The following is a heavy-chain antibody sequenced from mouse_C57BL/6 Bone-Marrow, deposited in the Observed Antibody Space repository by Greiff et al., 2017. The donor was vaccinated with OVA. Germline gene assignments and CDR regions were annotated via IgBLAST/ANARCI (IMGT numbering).Heavy chain of an antibody. V-gene: IGHV1-4*01. CDR1: GYTFTNYT. CDR3: ARSPGDY. J-gene: IGHJ2*01. CDR2: IHTRSGDT. Sequence: QVQLQQSGAELARPGASVKMSCKASGYTFTNYTMHWVNQRPGQGLEWIGYIHTRSGDTKYNQKFKAKATLTADKTSSTAYMKLSSLTAEDSAVYYCARSPGDYWGQGTTLTVSS.